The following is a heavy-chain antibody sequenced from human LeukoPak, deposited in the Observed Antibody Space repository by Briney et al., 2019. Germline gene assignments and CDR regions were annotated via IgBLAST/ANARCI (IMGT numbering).Heavy chain of an antibody. CDR3: ARDEAAVAGNYFDY. J-gene: IGHJ4*02. CDR2: ISAYNGNT. D-gene: IGHD6-19*01. Sequence: ASVKVSCKASGYTFTSYGIGWVRQAPGQGLEWVGWISAYNGNTNYAQKLQGRISMTTDTSTSTAYMELRSLRSDDTAVYYCARDEAAVAGNYFDYWGQGTLVTVSS. CDR1: GYTFTSYG. V-gene: IGHV1-18*01.